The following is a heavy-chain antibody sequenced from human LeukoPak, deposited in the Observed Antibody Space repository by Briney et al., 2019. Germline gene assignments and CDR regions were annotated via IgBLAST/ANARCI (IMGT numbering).Heavy chain of an antibody. CDR1: GYTFSSYW. Sequence: GESLRISCKGSGYTFSSYWIGWVRQMPGKGLEWMGIIYPGDSDTRYSPSLQGRVTISVDTSIGTAYLQWSSLKASDTAIYYCARQNDFRLDYWGQGTLVTVSS. CDR2: IYPGDSDT. V-gene: IGHV5-51*01. D-gene: IGHD3-3*01. CDR3: ARQNDFRLDY. J-gene: IGHJ4*02.